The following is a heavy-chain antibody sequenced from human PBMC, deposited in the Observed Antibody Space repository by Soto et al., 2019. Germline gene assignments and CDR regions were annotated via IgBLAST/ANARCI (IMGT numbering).Heavy chain of an antibody. J-gene: IGHJ4*02. CDR3: AKGGWYTSSSRSDC. Sequence: QVQLVESGGGVVQPGTSLRLSCSASGFTLSGVDMHWVRQAPGKGLEWVAVMSYDGRNQYYADSVKGRCTVSRDSSKSTLYLQMNSLRTEDAAVYYCAKGGWYTSSSRSDCWGQGTLVTVSS. D-gene: IGHD6-6*01. CDR1: GFTLSGVD. V-gene: IGHV3-30*18. CDR2: MSYDGRNQ.